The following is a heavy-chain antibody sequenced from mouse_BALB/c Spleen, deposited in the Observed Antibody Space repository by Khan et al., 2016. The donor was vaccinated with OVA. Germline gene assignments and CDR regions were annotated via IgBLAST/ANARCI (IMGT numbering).Heavy chain of an antibody. J-gene: IGHJ3*01. V-gene: IGHV3-2*02. Sequence: EVQLQESGPGLVKPSQSLSLTCTVTGYSITSDYAWNWIRQFPGNKLEWMGYITYSGSTSYIPSLQSRISITRDTSKNQFFLQLNSLTSEDTATYYWARGRAYWGQGTLVTVSA. CDR2: ITYSGST. CDR1: GYSITSDYA. CDR3: ARGRAY. D-gene: IGHD3-3*01.